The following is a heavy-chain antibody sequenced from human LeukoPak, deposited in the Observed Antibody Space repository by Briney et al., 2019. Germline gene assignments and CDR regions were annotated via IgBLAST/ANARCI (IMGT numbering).Heavy chain of an antibody. Sequence: SETLSLTCTVSGGSISSYYWSWIRQPPAKGLEWIGDINDSGSTNYNPSLKSRVTISVDTSKNQFTLKLSSVTAADTAVYYCARHEGYSSSWYEHWFDPWGQGTLVTVSS. D-gene: IGHD6-13*01. CDR3: ARHEGYSSSWYEHWFDP. CDR1: GGSISSYY. CDR2: INDSGST. V-gene: IGHV4-59*08. J-gene: IGHJ5*02.